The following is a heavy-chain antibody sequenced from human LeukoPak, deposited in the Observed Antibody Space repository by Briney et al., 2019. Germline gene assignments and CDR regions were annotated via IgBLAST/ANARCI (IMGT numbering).Heavy chain of an antibody. Sequence: GGSLRLSCAASDFTFSSYTINWVRQAPGKGLEWVSSISSSRSYIYYADSVKGRFTISRDNAKNSLYLQMNSLRAEDTAVYYCARSTTTVTTSPFDYWGQGTLVTVSS. CDR3: ARSTTTVTTSPFDY. CDR1: DFTFSSYT. V-gene: IGHV3-21*01. D-gene: IGHD4-11*01. CDR2: ISSSRSYI. J-gene: IGHJ4*02.